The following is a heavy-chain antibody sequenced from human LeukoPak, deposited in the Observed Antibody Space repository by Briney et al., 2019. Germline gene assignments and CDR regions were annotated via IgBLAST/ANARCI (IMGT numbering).Heavy chain of an antibody. CDR3: ARACYYGSGSYNPDVDYYYYMDV. D-gene: IGHD3-10*01. CDR1: GYSFTSYW. CDR2: IYPGDSDT. V-gene: IGHV5-51*01. J-gene: IGHJ6*03. Sequence: GESLKISCKGSGYSFTSYWIGWVRQMPGKGLEWMGIIYPGDSDTRYSPSFQGQVTISADKSISTAYLQWSSLKASDTAMYYCARACYYGSGSYNPDVDYYYYMDVWGKGTTVTISS.